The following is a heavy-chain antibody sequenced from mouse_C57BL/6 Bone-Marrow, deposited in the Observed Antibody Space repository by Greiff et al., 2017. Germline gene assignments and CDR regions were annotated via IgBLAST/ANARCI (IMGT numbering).Heavy chain of an antibody. CDR1: GFTFSDYY. J-gene: IGHJ3*01. Sequence: DVQLVESGGGLVQPGGSLKLSCAASGFTFSDYYMYWVRQTPEKRLEWVAYISNGGGSTYYPDTVKGRFTISRDNAKNTLYLQMSRLKSEDTAMYYCARHTAYYYGSSPFAYWGQGTLVTVSA. CDR3: ARHTAYYYGSSPFAY. D-gene: IGHD1-1*01. CDR2: ISNGGGST. V-gene: IGHV5-12*01.